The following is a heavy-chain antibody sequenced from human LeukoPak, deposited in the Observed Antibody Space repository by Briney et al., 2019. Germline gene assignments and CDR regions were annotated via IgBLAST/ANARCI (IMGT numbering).Heavy chain of an antibody. CDR1: GFTFSSYS. V-gene: IGHV3-48*04. D-gene: IGHD2-15*01. CDR2: ISSSSSTI. Sequence: GGSLRLSCAASGFTFSSYSMNWVRQAPGKGLEWVSYISSSSSTIYYADSVKGRFTISRDNAKNSLYLQMNSLRAEDTAVYYCARGFYCSGGSCYPSDYYYGMDVWGQGTTVTVSS. J-gene: IGHJ6*02. CDR3: ARGFYCSGGSCYPSDYYYGMDV.